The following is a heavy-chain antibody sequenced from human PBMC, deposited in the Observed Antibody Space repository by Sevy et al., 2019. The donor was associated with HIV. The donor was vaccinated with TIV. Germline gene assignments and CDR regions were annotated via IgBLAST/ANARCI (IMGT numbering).Heavy chain of an antibody. Sequence: ASVKVSCKASGYTFTSYGISWVRQASGQGLEWMGWISAYNGNTNYAQKLQGRVTMTTDTSTSTAYMELRSLRSDDTAVYYCARDSVLRFFEWLPNYYYGMDVWGQGTTVTVSS. J-gene: IGHJ6*02. V-gene: IGHV1-18*04. CDR3: ARDSVLRFFEWLPNYYYGMDV. CDR2: ISAYNGNT. D-gene: IGHD3-3*01. CDR1: GYTFTSYG.